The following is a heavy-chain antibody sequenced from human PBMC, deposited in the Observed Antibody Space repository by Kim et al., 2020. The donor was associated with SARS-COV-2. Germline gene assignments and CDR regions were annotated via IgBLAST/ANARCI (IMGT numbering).Heavy chain of an antibody. CDR1: GFTFSSYA. D-gene: IGHD3-10*01. CDR3: AKEIQHLIRGVIIISESYYYYGMDV. V-gene: IGHV3-23*01. CDR2: ISGSGGST. J-gene: IGHJ6*02. Sequence: GGSLRLSCAASGFTFSSYAMSWVRQAPGKGLEWVSAISGSGGSTYYADSVKGRFTISRDNSKNTLYLQMNSLRAEDTAVYYCAKEIQHLIRGVIIISESYYYYGMDVWGQGTTVTVSS.